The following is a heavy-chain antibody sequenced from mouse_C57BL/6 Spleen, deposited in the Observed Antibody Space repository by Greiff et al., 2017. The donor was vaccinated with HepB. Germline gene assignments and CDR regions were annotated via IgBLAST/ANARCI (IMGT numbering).Heavy chain of an antibody. CDR3: TTGGYYGNCYYYAMDY. CDR1: GFNIKDDY. Sequence: EVQLQQSGAELVRPGASVKLSCTASGFNIKDDYMHWVKQRPEQGLEWIGWIDPENGDTEYASKFQGKATITADTSSNTAYLQLSSLTSEDTAVYYCTTGGYYGNCYYYAMDYWGQGTSVTVSS. V-gene: IGHV14-4*01. J-gene: IGHJ4*01. D-gene: IGHD2-1*01. CDR2: IDPENGDT.